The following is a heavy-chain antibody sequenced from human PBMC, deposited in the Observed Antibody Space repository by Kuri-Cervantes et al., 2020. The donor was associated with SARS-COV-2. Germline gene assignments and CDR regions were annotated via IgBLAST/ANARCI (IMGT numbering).Heavy chain of an antibody. J-gene: IGHJ4*02. Sequence: QTLSLTCVVSDYSISSAYYWGWIRQPPGKGLKWIGNIFHTGNTYYNPSLKSRVTISGDTSKNQVSLKLSSVTAVDTAVYYCASQDDTSGFYYAYDYWGQGTLVTVSS. CDR1: DYSISSAYY. V-gene: IGHV4-38-2*01. CDR2: IFHTGNT. CDR3: ASQDDTSGFYYAYDY. D-gene: IGHD3-22*01.